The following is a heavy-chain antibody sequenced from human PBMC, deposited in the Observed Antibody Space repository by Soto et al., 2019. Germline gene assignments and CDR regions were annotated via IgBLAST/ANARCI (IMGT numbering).Heavy chain of an antibody. CDR3: AKLYYDFWSGSPIDY. D-gene: IGHD3-3*01. Sequence: GGSLRLSCAASGFTFSSYAMSWVRQAPGKGLEWVSAISGSGGSTYYADSVKGRFTISRDNSKNTLYLQMNSLRAEDTAVYYCAKLYYDFWSGSPIDYWGQGTLVTVSS. V-gene: IGHV3-23*01. CDR1: GFTFSSYA. J-gene: IGHJ4*02. CDR2: ISGSGGST.